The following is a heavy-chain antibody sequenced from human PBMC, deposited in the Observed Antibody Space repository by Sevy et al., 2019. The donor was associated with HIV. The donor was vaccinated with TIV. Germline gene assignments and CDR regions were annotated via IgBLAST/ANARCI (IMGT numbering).Heavy chain of an antibody. J-gene: IGHJ4*02. Sequence: GGSLRLSCAASGFTFSDHYMEWVRQAQGKGLEWVGRIRNKADSYTTEYAASVKGRFTISRDDSKNSMYLLMNSLKTEDTALYYCATHAGIAAAGRVFDYWGQGTLVTVSS. V-gene: IGHV3-72*01. CDR2: IRNKADSYTT. CDR3: ATHAGIAAAGRVFDY. CDR1: GFTFSDHY. D-gene: IGHD6-13*01.